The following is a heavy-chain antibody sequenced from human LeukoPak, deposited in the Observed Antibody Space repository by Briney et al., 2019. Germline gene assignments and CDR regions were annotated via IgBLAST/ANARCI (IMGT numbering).Heavy chain of an antibody. CDR3: ARAKNDYGDYIYYYYGMDV. CDR1: GFTFSSYW. V-gene: IGHV3-7*01. D-gene: IGHD4-17*01. J-gene: IGHJ6*02. Sequence: GGSLRLSCAASGFTFSSYWMSWVRKAPGKGLEWLANISQDGSEKYYVDSVKGRFTISRDNAKNSLYLQMNSLRAEDTAVYYCARAKNDYGDYIYYYYGMDVWGQGTTVTVSS. CDR2: ISQDGSEK.